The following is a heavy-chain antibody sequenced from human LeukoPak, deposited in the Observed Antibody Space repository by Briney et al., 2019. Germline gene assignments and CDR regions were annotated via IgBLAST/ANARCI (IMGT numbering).Heavy chain of an antibody. CDR2: IGIAGDT. J-gene: IGHJ4*02. Sequence: GGSLRLSCATSGFTFSNHAMHWVRQATGKGLEWVSAIGIAGDTFYPGSVKGRFTISRDDAKNSLYLQMNSLTDEDTAVYYCARRFDSWGQGTLVIVSS. CDR1: GFTFSNHA. V-gene: IGHV3-13*01. CDR3: ARRFDS.